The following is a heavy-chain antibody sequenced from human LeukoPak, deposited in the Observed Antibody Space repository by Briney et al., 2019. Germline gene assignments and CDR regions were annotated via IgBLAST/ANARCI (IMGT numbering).Heavy chain of an antibody. J-gene: IGHJ4*02. Sequence: GGSLRLSCAASRFTFSSYDMHWVRQAPDKGLEWVAVISYDGSNKYYADSVKGRFAISRDNSKNTVYLQMNSLRVEDTAVYYCARANTPFADYWGQGTLVTVSS. CDR3: ARANTPFADY. V-gene: IGHV3-30*09. CDR1: RFTFSSYD. D-gene: IGHD2-2*02. CDR2: ISYDGSNK.